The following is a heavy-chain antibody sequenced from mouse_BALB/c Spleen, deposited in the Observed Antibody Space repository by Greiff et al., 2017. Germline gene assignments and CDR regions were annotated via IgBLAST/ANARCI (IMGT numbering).Heavy chain of an antibody. CDR3: ASRGRYDGFAY. V-gene: IGHV1-14*01. CDR1: GYTFTSYV. D-gene: IGHD2-14*01. CDR2: INPYNDGT. J-gene: IGHJ3*01. Sequence: VQLQQSGPELVKPGASVKMSCKASGYTFTSYVMHWVKQKPGQGLEWIGYINPYNDGTKYNEKFKGKATLTSDKSSSTAYMELSSLTSEDSAVYYCASRGRYDGFAYWGQGTLVTVSA.